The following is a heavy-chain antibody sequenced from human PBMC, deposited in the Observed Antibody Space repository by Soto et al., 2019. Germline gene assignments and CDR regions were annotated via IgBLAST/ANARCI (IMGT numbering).Heavy chain of an antibody. Sequence: GASVKVSCKSSGYSFTSYFIHWVRQAPGQGLEWMGIINPSGGATTYAQKFQGRVTLTRDTSTSTVYMELSSLRSDDTAVYFCVRRFCSDDSCDTLDYWGLGTLVTVSS. CDR3: VRRFCSDDSCDTLDY. J-gene: IGHJ4*02. V-gene: IGHV1-46*03. CDR1: GYSFTSYF. CDR2: INPSGGAT. D-gene: IGHD2-15*01.